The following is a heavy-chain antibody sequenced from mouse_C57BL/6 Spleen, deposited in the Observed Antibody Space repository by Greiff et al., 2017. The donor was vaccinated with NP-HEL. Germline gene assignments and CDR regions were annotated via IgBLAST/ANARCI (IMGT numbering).Heavy chain of an antibody. Sequence: VQLQQSGAELARPGASVKLSCKASGYTFTSYGISWVKQRTGQGLEWIGEIYPRSGNTYYNEKFKGKATLTADKSSSTAYMELRSLTSEDSAVYFCARGGGYDGGSWFAYWGQGTLVTVSA. D-gene: IGHD2-2*01. J-gene: IGHJ3*01. V-gene: IGHV1-81*01. CDR3: ARGGGYDGGSWFAY. CDR1: GYTFTSYG. CDR2: IYPRSGNT.